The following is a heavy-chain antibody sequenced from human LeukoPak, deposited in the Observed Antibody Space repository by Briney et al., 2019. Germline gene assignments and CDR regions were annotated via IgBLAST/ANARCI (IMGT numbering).Heavy chain of an antibody. V-gene: IGHV1-2*02. CDR2: INPNSGGT. D-gene: IGHD3-3*01. CDR3: ARGIQNSYDFWSGYQHY. J-gene: IGHJ4*02. Sequence: ASVKVSCKASGYTFTGYYMHWVRQAPGQGLEWMGWINPNSGGTNYAQKFQGRVTMTRDTSISTAYMELSRLRSDDTAVYYCARGIQNSYDFWSGYQHYWGQGTLVTVSS. CDR1: GYTFTGYY.